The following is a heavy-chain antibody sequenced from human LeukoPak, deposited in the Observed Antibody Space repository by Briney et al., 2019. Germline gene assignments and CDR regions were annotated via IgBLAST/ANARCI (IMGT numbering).Heavy chain of an antibody. V-gene: IGHV4-59*08. Sequence: SETLSLTCTVSGGSINNFFWSWIRQPPGKGLEWIGYIYYSGSTNYNPPLKGRLTMSVDTSKNQFSLKLTSVTAADTAVYFCARSTDTWAQWGQGTLVTVSS. CDR3: ARSTDTWAQ. D-gene: IGHD7-27*01. CDR2: IYYSGST. J-gene: IGHJ4*02. CDR1: GGSINNFF.